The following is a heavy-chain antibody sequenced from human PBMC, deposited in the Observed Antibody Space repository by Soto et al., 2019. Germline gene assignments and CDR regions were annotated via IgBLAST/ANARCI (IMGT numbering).Heavy chain of an antibody. CDR3: AKSSVVLWFGDIGSYGMDV. V-gene: IGHV3-9*01. Sequence: GGSLRLSCAASGFTFDDYAMHWVRQAPGKGLEWVSGISWNSGSIGYADSVKGRFTISRDNAKNSLYLQTNSLRAEDTALYYCAKSSVVLWFGDIGSYGMDVWGQGTTVTVSS. CDR2: ISWNSGSI. D-gene: IGHD3-10*01. J-gene: IGHJ6*02. CDR1: GFTFDDYA.